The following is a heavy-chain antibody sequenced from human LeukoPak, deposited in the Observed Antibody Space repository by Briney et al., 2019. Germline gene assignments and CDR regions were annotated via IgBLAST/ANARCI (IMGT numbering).Heavy chain of an antibody. CDR1: GGSFSGYY. CDR2: INHSGST. J-gene: IGHJ4*02. D-gene: IGHD5-18*01. CDR3: AGGYSYGSVY. V-gene: IGHV4-34*01. Sequence: SETLSLTCGVSGGSFSGYYWNWIRQPPGKGLEWIGEINHSGSTNYNPSLKSRVTISVDTSKNQFSLKLSSVTAADTAVYYCAGGYSYGSVYWGQGTLVTVSS.